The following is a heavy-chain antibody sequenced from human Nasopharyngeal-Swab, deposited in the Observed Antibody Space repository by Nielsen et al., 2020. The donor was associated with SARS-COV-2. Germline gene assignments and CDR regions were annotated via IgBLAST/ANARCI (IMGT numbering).Heavy chain of an antibody. Sequence: GGSLRLSCAASGFTFSSYAMSWVRQAPGKGLEWVSAISGSGGSTSYADSVKGRFTISRDNSKNTLYLQMNSLRAEDTAVYYCAKDDPYYYDSSGHEDWFDPWGQGTLVTVSS. CDR1: GFTFSSYA. CDR3: AKDDPYYYDSSGHEDWFDP. V-gene: IGHV3-23*01. J-gene: IGHJ5*02. CDR2: ISGSGGST. D-gene: IGHD3-22*01.